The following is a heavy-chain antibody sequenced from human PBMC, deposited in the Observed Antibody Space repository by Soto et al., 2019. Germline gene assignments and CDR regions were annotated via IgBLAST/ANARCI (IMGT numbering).Heavy chain of an antibody. CDR2: ISYDGRSK. J-gene: IGHJ6*02. CDR3: AKDSGYKTSYYYGMDV. D-gene: IGHD6-25*01. CDR1: GFTFSNYA. V-gene: IGHV3-30-3*01. Sequence: QMQLVESGGGVVQPGRSLRLSCAASGFTFSNYAMHWVRQAPGKGLECVSVISYDGRSKYYADSVTGRFTISRDNYKSKLFLQMDSLRADDTAIYYCAKDSGYKTSYYYGMDVWGQGTTVTVSS.